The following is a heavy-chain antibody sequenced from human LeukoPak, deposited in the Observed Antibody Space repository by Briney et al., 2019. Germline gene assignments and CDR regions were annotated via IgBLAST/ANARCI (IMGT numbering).Heavy chain of an antibody. V-gene: IGHV1-46*01. CDR2: INPTAGNT. D-gene: IGHD5-24*01. CDR3: ARIRDGYNDAYDI. Sequence: VASVKVSCKTSGYTFSDYTINWVRQAPGQGLEWMGLINPTAGNTYYAQRFQGRVTMTRNTSTSTVYMELSSLRSEDTAVYYCARIRDGYNDAYDIWGQGTMVTVPS. J-gene: IGHJ3*02. CDR1: GYTFSDYT.